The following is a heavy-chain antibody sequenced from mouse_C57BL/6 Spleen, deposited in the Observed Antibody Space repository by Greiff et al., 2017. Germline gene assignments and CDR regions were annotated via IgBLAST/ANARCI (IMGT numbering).Heavy chain of an antibody. CDR2: IDPSDSYT. V-gene: IGHV1-69*01. Sequence: VQLQQPGAELVMPGASVKLSCKASGYTFTSYWMHWVKQRPGQGLEWIGEIDPSDSYTNYNQKFKGKSTLTVDKSSSPAYMQLSSLISEDSAVYYCARSDYYGSRGWYFDVWGTGTTVTVSS. D-gene: IGHD1-1*01. J-gene: IGHJ1*03. CDR3: ARSDYYGSRGWYFDV. CDR1: GYTFTSYW.